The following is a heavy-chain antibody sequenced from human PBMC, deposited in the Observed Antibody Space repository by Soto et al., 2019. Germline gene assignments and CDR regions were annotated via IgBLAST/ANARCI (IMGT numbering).Heavy chain of an antibody. D-gene: IGHD3-9*01. CDR2: ISWNSGSI. V-gene: IGHV3-9*01. CDR1: GFTFDDYA. CDR3: AKDIQPNDILTGYYGY. Sequence: EVQLVESGGGLVQPGRSLRLSCAASGFTFDDYAMHWVRQAPGKGLEWVSGISWNSGSIGYADSVKGRFTISRDNAKNSLYLQMNSLRAEDTALYYCAKDIQPNDILTGYYGYWGQGTLVTVAS. J-gene: IGHJ4*02.